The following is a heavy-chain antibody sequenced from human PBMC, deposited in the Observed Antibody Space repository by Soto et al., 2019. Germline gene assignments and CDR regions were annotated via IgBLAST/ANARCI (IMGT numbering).Heavy chain of an antibody. CDR1: GGSISSYY. Sequence: SETLSLTCTVSGGSISSYYWSWIRQPPGKGLEWIGYIYYSGSTNYNPSLKSRVTISVDTSKNQFSPKLSSVTAADTAVYYCARDVSGYYYNWFDPWGQGTLVTVSS. CDR3: ARDVSGYYYNWFDP. J-gene: IGHJ5*02. V-gene: IGHV4-59*01. CDR2: IYYSGST. D-gene: IGHD3-22*01.